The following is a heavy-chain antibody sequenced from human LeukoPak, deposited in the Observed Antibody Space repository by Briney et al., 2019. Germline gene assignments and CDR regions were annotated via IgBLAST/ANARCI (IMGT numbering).Heavy chain of an antibody. D-gene: IGHD5-18*01. J-gene: IGHJ4*02. Sequence: SQTLSLTCAVSGGSISSGGYSWSWIRQPPGKGLEWIGYIYHSGSTYYNPSLKSRVTISVDRSKNQFSLKLSSVTAADTAVYYCARGGYSYGYTGIDYWGQGTLVTVSS. CDR3: ARGGYSYGYTGIDY. CDR2: IYHSGST. CDR1: GGSISSGGYS. V-gene: IGHV4-30-2*01.